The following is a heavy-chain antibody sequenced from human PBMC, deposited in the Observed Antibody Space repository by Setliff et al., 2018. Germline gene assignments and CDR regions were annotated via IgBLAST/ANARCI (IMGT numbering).Heavy chain of an antibody. J-gene: IGHJ3*02. D-gene: IGHD2-21*01. V-gene: IGHV3-7*01. CDR3: ARAGGGHIVVATFDFDI. CDR1: GFTYNNCW. CDR2: INPDGSEK. Sequence: PGGSLRLSCGASGFTYNNCWVSWVRQAPGKGLEWLASINPDGSEKYYVDSVKGRFTISRDNAKNSLSLQMNSLRAEDTAVYYCARAGGGHIVVATFDFDIWGQGTKVTVSS.